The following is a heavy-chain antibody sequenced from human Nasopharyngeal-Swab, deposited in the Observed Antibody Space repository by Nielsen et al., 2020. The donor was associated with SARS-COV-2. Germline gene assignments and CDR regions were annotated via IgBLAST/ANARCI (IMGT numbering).Heavy chain of an antibody. V-gene: IGHV3-21*01. J-gene: IGHJ4*02. CDR1: GFTFSSYS. CDR3: ARQSCSSTSCYGDIAAAANFDY. CDR2: ISSSSSYI. Sequence: ESLKISCAASGFTFSSYSMNWVRQAPGKGLEWVSSISSSSSYIYYADSVKGRFTISRDNAKNSLYLQMNSLRAEDTAVYYCARQSCSSTSCYGDIAAAANFDYWGQGTLVTVSS. D-gene: IGHD2-2*01.